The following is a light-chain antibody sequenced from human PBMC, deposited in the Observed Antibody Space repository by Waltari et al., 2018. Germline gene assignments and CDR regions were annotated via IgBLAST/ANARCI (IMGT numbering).Light chain of an antibody. CDR2: RHN. V-gene: IGLV10-54*04. CDR3: SAWDNSLSVWL. CDR1: DNNVGYQG. J-gene: IGLJ3*02. Sequence: QAGLTQPPSVSKGLRQTATLTCTGNDNNVGYQGAAWLQQHQGHPPKLLSSRHNNRPSGISGRFSASRSGNTASLTITGLQPEDEADYYCSAWDNSLSVWLFGGGTKLTVL.